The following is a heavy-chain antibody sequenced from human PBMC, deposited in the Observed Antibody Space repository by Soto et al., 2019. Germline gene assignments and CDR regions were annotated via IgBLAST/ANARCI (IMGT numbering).Heavy chain of an antibody. V-gene: IGHV1-46*01. J-gene: IGHJ5*02. CDR3: VRGGIVVVPTAIHRTRNWFDP. CDR1: GYTPTSHY. Sequence: ASVKVSCKASGYTPTSHYIHWVRQAPGQGLEWLGIINPSGGSTNYAQKFQGRVTMTRDTSTSTVYMELSSLRSEDTAVFYCVRGGIVVVPTAIHRTRNWFDPWGQGTLVTVSS. CDR2: INPSGGST. D-gene: IGHD2-2*01.